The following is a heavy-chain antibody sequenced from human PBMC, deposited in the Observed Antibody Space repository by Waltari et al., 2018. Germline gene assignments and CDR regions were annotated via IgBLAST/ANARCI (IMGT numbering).Heavy chain of an antibody. J-gene: IGHJ4*02. CDR2: ISWNSGSI. V-gene: IGHV3-9*01. D-gene: IGHD3-10*01. CDR3: VYGSGNFDY. CDR1: GFTFDAYA. Sequence: EVQLVESGGGLVQPGRSLRLSCAASGFTFDAYAMHWVRQAPGKGLEWVSGISWNSGSIGYADSVKGRFTISRDNAKNSLYLQMNSLRAEDTALYYCVYGSGNFDYWGQGTLVTVSS.